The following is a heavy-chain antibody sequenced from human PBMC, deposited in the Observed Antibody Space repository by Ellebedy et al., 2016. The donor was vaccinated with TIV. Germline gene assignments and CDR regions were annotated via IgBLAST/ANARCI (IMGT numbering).Heavy chain of an antibody. CDR3: ATSYSAYAWFDP. V-gene: IGHV4-34*01. D-gene: IGHD1-26*01. CDR2: VSQSGRT. Sequence: SETLSLTCAVYGGSFTGYYYSWIRQPPGKGLEWIGDVSQSGRTSYHPSLKSRVTISVDTSKNQFSLRLTSVTAADTALYYCATSYSAYAWFDPWGQGTLVTVSS. CDR1: GGSFTGYY. J-gene: IGHJ5*02.